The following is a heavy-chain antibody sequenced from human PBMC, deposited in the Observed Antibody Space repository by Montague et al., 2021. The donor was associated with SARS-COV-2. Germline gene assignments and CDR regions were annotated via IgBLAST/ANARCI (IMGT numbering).Heavy chain of an antibody. D-gene: IGHD3-9*01. CDR3: ARPSYYDILTGNGGLEY. V-gene: IGHV3-30*04. Sequence: SLRLSCAASKFSLSSYALHWVRQAPGKGLEWVAVISYVGSNQYYADSVKGRFTISIDNSKNTLYLQMSSLRAEDTAVYYCARPSYYDILTGNGGLEYWGQGTLVTVSS. CDR2: ISYVGSNQ. CDR1: KFSLSSYA. J-gene: IGHJ4*02.